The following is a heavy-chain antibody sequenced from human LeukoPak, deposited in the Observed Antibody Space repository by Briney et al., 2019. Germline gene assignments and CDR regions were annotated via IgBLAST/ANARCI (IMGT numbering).Heavy chain of an antibody. V-gene: IGHV1-18*01. J-gene: IGHJ4*02. CDR2: ISAYNGNT. D-gene: IGHD3-9*01. CDR1: GYTFISYG. Sequence: ASVKVSFTASGYTFISYGISWVRQAPGQGLEWMGWISAYNGNTNYAQKLQGRVTMTTDTSTSTAYMELRSLRSDDTAVYYCARGGRHHYDILTGYYVYWGQGTLVTVSS. CDR3: ARGGRHHYDILTGYYVY.